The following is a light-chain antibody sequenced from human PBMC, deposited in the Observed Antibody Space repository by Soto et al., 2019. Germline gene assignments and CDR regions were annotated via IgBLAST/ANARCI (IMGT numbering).Light chain of an antibody. CDR1: SSDVGGYNY. J-gene: IGLJ1*01. V-gene: IGLV2-14*03. CDR3: ASYKSSSTYA. CDR2: DVS. Sequence: QAPRSPPASVSEAPIPSITISYSGPSSDVGGYNYVSWYQQHPGKAPKLMISDVSNRPSGVSYRFSGSKSGNTASLTISGLQAEDEDDYYCASYKSSSTYAFGTGTKVTVL.